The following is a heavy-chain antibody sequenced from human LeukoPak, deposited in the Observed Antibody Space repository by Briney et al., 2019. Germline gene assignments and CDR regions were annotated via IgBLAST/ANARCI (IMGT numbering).Heavy chain of an antibody. CDR3: ARDRSLGITGTTEWFDP. J-gene: IGHJ5*02. D-gene: IGHD1-7*01. CDR2: ISAYNGKI. V-gene: IGHV1-18*01. CDR1: GYTFSSYG. Sequence: GASVKVSCKTSGYTFSSYGINWVRQAPGQGLEWMGWISAYNGKINYAPKFQGRVTMTTDTSTSTVYMDLSSLRSEDTAVYYCARDRSLGITGTTEWFDPWGQGTLVTVSS.